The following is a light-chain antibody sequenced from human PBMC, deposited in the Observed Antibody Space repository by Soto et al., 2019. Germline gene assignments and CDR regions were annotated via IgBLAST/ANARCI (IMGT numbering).Light chain of an antibody. CDR1: QSISTW. Sequence: DIPMTQSPSTLSASVGDRVTITCRASQSISTWLAWYQQKPGKAPKLLIYDASRLESGVPSRFSGSGSGTEFTLTISSLQPDDSATYYCQQYNSYPWTFGQGTKVEIK. J-gene: IGKJ1*01. CDR2: DAS. V-gene: IGKV1-5*01. CDR3: QQYNSYPWT.